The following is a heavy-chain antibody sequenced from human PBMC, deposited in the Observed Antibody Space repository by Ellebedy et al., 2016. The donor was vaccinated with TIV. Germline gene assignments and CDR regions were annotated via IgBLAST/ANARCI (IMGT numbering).Heavy chain of an antibody. V-gene: IGHV4-34*01. CDR3: ARGQDDYGNRAWFDP. CDR1: GGSFHNYY. Sequence: MPGGSLRLSCAVSGGSFHNYYWSWIRQAPGKGLEWIGEINRGGSTNYNPSLKSRLTLSVDTSRDQFSLKLKSLGAADTAVYYCARGQDDYGNRAWFDPWGQGTLVTVSS. J-gene: IGHJ5*02. CDR2: INRGGST. D-gene: IGHD4-17*01.